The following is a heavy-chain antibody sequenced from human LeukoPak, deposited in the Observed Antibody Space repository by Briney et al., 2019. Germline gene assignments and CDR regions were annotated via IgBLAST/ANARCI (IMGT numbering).Heavy chain of an antibody. J-gene: IGHJ4*02. D-gene: IGHD3-22*01. Sequence: GRSLRLSCAASGFSFSSYAMHWVRQSPGKGPEWVAVISYDGSNEYYVDSVKGRFTISRDNSKNTLYLQMDSLRAEDTAIYYCAKGSSGGRPYYFDYWGQGTLVTVSS. V-gene: IGHV3-30*18. CDR2: ISYDGSNE. CDR1: GFSFSSYA. CDR3: AKGSSGGRPYYFDY.